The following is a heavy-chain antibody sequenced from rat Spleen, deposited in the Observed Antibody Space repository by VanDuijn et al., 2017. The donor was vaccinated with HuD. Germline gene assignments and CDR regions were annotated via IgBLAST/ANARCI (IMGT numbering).Heavy chain of an antibody. V-gene: IGHV5-17*01. J-gene: IGHJ2*01. CDR2: IIYDGSST. CDR3: ARHDWEARYFDY. CDR1: GFTFSDYA. D-gene: IGHD5-1*01. Sequence: EVQLVESGGGLVQPGRSLKFSCAASGFTFSDYAMAWVRQAPKKGLEWVATIIYDGSSTYYRDSVKGRFTISRDNAKSTLYLQMDSLRSEDTATYYCARHDWEARYFDYWGQGVMVTVSS.